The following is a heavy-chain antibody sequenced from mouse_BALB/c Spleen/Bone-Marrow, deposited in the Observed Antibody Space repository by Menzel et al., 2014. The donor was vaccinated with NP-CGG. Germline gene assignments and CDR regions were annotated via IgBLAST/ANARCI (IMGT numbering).Heavy chain of an antibody. D-gene: IGHD5-1*01. CDR2: IDPENGDT. J-gene: IGHJ2*01. CDR3: NVVPIT. Sequence: TASDFNIKDYYMNWVKQRPEQGLEWIGWIDPENGDTEFSPNFQVKATMTADTSSQTACLQLSRLTSEDTGVYCCNVVPITWGQGTTLTVSS. V-gene: IGHV14-4*02. CDR1: DFNIKDYY.